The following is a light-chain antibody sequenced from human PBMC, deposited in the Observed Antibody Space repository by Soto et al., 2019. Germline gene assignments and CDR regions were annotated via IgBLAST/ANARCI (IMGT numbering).Light chain of an antibody. Sequence: DIPMTQSPSTLSASVGDRVTITCRASPSISSWLAWYQQKPGKAPKLLIYDASSLESGVPSRFSGSGSGTEFTLTISSLQPDDFATYYCQQYNSYAWTFGQGTKVDIK. CDR1: PSISSW. V-gene: IGKV1-5*01. J-gene: IGKJ1*01. CDR2: DAS. CDR3: QQYNSYAWT.